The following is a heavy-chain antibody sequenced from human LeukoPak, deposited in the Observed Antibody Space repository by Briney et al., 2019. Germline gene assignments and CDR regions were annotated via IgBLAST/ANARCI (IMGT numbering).Heavy chain of an antibody. CDR1: GFTLSYYA. Sequence: PGGSLRLSCAASGFTLSYYAMSWVRQAPGKGLEWVSAISGSGASTYYADSVKGRFTISRDNSKNTLYLEVISLTAEDTAVYYCAKDDAWLRFGEWSQGTLVTVSS. V-gene: IGHV3-23*01. CDR3: AKDDAWLRFGE. D-gene: IGHD3-10*01. CDR2: ISGSGAST. J-gene: IGHJ4*02.